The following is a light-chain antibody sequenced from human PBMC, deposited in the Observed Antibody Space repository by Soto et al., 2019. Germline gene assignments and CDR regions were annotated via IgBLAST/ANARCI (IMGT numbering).Light chain of an antibody. V-gene: IGLV2-11*01. CDR1: SSDVGDYNY. Sequence: LTQPRSVSGSPGQSVTISCTGTSSDVGDYNYVSWYEQRPGKAPKVMIYDVSRRPSGVPDRFSGSKSGNTASLTISGLQAEDEADYYCCSYAGSYTWVFGGGTKLTVL. CDR3: CSYAGSYTWV. J-gene: IGLJ3*02. CDR2: DVS.